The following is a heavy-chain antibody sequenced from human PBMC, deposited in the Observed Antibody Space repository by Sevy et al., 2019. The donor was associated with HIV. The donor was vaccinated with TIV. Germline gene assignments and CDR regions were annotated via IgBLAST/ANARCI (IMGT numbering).Heavy chain of an antibody. Sequence: GGSLRLSCAASGFTFSNAWMSWVRQAPGKGLEWVGRIKSKTDGGTTVYAAPVKGRFTISRDDSKNTLYLQMNSLKTEDTAVYYCTTRDYYGSGSYFDYWGQGTLVTVSS. CDR1: GFTFSNAW. D-gene: IGHD3-10*01. V-gene: IGHV3-15*01. J-gene: IGHJ4*02. CDR3: TTRDYYGSGSYFDY. CDR2: IKSKTDGGTT.